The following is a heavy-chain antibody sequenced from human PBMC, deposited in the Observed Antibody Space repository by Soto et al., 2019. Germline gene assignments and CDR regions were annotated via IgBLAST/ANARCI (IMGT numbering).Heavy chain of an antibody. J-gene: IGHJ4*03. Sequence: GGSLRLSCAASGFTFSRYWMAWVRQAPGKGLEWVANIKQDGSEIYYVDSVKGRFTISRDNAENSLYLQMNSLRAEDTAVYYCARDPVCSDGSCYDYWGQGTLVTVSS. CDR1: GFTFSRYW. V-gene: IGHV3-7*01. D-gene: IGHD2-15*01. CDR3: ARDPVCSDGSCYDY. CDR2: IKQDGSEI.